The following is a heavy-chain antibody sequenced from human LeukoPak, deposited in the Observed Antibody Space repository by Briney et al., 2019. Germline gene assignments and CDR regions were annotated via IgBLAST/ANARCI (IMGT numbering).Heavy chain of an antibody. J-gene: IGHJ6*03. CDR2: ISEDGSNK. D-gene: IGHD6-13*01. CDR1: GFILSAYP. Sequence: GGSLRLSCAVSGFILSAYPMHWVRQAPGKGPEWVAVISEDGSNKFLPASVKGRFTISKDNSNNTLYLQMTSLRDEDTAVYYCARGRRGIFHYMDVWGKGTMVTVSS. V-gene: IGHV3-30*01. CDR3: ARGRRGIFHYMDV.